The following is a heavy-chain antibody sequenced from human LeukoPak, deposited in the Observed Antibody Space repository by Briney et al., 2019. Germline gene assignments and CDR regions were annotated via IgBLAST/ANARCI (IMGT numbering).Heavy chain of an antibody. CDR2: IYYSGTT. D-gene: IGHD3-10*01. CDR3: AKHYMGSSYNHGLDC. CDR1: GGSISSGSYF. V-gene: IGHV4-39*01. J-gene: IGHJ4*02. Sequence: SETLSLTCTVSGGSISSGSYFWGWIRQPPGEGLEWIGSIYYSGTTYYNPCLKSRVTISVDTSKNQFSLKLSSVTAADTALYYCAKHYMGSSYNHGLDCWGQGTLVTVSS.